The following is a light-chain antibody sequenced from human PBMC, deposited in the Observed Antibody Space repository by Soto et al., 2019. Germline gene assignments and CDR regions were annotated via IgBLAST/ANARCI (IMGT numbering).Light chain of an antibody. CDR2: SAS. CDR3: QRTYHAP. V-gene: IGKV1-27*01. J-gene: IGKJ3*01. Sequence: QSPSPPSASVGDRVTLTFRVSQGISSYLNWYRQKPGKVPKLLIYSASNLQSGVPSRFSGSGSGTDFTLTISSLQPEDVATYYGQRTYHAPFGPGTKLDIK. CDR1: QGISSY.